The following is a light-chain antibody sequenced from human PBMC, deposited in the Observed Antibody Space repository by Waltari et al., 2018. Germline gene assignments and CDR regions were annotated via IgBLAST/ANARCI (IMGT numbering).Light chain of an antibody. CDR1: QSVSSY. J-gene: IGKJ4*01. CDR2: DGS. Sequence: IVLTQSPATLSLSPGERATLSCRASQSVSSYLLWYQQKPGQPPRLLSYDGSNRATGMPARCSGSGSGTDFTLTICSLEPEDFAVYYCQQRVNWPLSFGGGTKVEI. V-gene: IGKV3-11*01. CDR3: QQRVNWPLS.